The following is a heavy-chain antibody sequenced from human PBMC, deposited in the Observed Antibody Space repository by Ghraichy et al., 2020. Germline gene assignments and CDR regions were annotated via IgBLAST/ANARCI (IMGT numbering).Heavy chain of an antibody. J-gene: IGHJ3*02. D-gene: IGHD2-15*01. CDR1: GFTFSSYR. CDR2: IDSSSSYI. Sequence: GGSLRLSCAASGFTFSSYRRNGVRQAPGRGLEGVAFIDSSSSYIYYADSVKGRFSLSRDNAKKSLYLQMNSLRAEDTAVYYCARDPGYCSGGHCYPDAFDIWGQGAMVTVSS. V-gene: IGHV3-21*01. CDR3: ARDPGYCSGGHCYPDAFDI.